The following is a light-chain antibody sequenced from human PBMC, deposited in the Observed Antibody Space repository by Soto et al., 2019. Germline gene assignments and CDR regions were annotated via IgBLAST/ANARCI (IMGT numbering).Light chain of an antibody. Sequence: QSAVTQPASVSGSPGQSITISCTGTSSDIGGYNYVSWYQQHPGKVPKLMIFEVSNRPSGVSYRFSGSKSGNTASLTISGLQAEDEADYYCSSYTGSSTLAVFGTGTKVTVL. CDR2: EVS. J-gene: IGLJ1*01. CDR1: SSDIGGYNY. V-gene: IGLV2-14*01. CDR3: SSYTGSSTLAV.